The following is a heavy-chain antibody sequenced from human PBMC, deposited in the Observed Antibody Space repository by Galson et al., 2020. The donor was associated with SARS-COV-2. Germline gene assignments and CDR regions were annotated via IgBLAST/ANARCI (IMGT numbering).Heavy chain of an antibody. D-gene: IGHD5-18*01. CDR2: INHSGST. CDR3: ARGLWSLYYFDY. CDR1: GGSFRGYY. Sequence: SQTLSLTCAVYGGSFRGYYWSWIRQPPGKGLEWIGEINHSGSTNYNPSLKSRVTISVDTSKNQFSLKLSSVTAADTAVYYCARGLWSLYYFDYWGQGTLVTVSS. J-gene: IGHJ4*02. V-gene: IGHV4-34*01.